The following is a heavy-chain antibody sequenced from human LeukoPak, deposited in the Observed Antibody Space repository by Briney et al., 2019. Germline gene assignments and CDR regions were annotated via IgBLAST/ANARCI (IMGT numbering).Heavy chain of an antibody. CDR2: ISYDGSNK. CDR1: GFTFSSYA. CDR3: ARDLLMGILDY. D-gene: IGHD2-8*01. J-gene: IGHJ4*02. Sequence: GGSLRLSCAASGFTFSSYAMHWVRQAPGKGLEWVAVISYDGSNKYYADSVKGRFTISRDNSKNTLYLQMNSLRAEDTAVYYCARDLLMGILDYWGQGTLVTVSS. V-gene: IGHV3-30-3*01.